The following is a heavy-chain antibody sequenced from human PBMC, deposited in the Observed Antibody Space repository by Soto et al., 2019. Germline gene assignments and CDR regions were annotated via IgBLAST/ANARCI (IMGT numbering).Heavy chain of an antibody. J-gene: IGHJ3*02. CDR2: IKQDGGEK. V-gene: IGHV3-7*03. CDR1: GFTFGSDE. Sequence: GGSLRVSCAASGFTFGSDERSWVRQAPGKGLEWVANIKQDGGEKYYVDSVKGRFTISRDNARNSVYLQMNSLKTEDTAVYYCTTGGITMILAAHDAFDIWGQGTMLTVPS. D-gene: IGHD3-22*01. CDR3: TTGGITMILAAHDAFDI.